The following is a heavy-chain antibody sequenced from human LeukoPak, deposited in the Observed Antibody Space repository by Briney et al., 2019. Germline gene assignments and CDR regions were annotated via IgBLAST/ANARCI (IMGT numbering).Heavy chain of an antibody. CDR3: ARRRDGYNSDYYYYYYMDV. J-gene: IGHJ6*03. V-gene: IGHV4-59*08. Sequence: SETLSLTCTVSGGSISSYYWSWIRQPPGKGLEWIAYIYYSGSTNYNPSLKSRVTISVDTSKNQFSLKLSSVTAADTAVYYCARRRDGYNSDYYYYYYMDVWGKGTTATVSS. D-gene: IGHD5-24*01. CDR2: IYYSGST. CDR1: GGSISSYY.